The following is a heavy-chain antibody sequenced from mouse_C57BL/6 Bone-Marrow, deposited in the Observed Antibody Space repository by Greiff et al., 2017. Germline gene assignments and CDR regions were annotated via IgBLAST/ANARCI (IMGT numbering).Heavy chain of an antibody. Sequence: VQLQQPGAELVRPGSSVKLSCKASGYTFTSYWMDWVKQRPGQGLEWIGNIYPSDSETHYNQKFKDKATLTVDKSSSTAYMQLSSLTSEDSAVYYCARRRREETFDYWGQGTTLTVSS. J-gene: IGHJ2*01. V-gene: IGHV1-61*01. CDR3: ARRRREETFDY. CDR1: GYTFTSYW. CDR2: IYPSDSET.